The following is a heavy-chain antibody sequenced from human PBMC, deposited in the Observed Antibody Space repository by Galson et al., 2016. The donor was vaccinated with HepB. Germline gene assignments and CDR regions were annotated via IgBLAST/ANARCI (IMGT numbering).Heavy chain of an antibody. V-gene: IGHV3-33*01. CDR3: ARDREYYFDY. CDR2: IWYDGSNK. Sequence: SLRLSCAASGFTFRSYGMHWVRQAPGKGLEWVARIWYDGSNKNYGDSVKGRFTISRDNSKNTLYLQMNSLRAEDTAAYYCARDREYYFDYWGQGTLVTVSS. CDR1: GFTFRSYG. J-gene: IGHJ4*02.